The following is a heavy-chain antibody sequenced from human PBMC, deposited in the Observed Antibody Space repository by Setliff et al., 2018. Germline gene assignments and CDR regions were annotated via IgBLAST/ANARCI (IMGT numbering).Heavy chain of an antibody. CDR3: VRRAGTCSY. D-gene: IGHD3-10*02. V-gene: IGHV3-9*03. Sequence: GGSLRLSCEASGFTFDNYGMHWVRQTPGKGLEWVPGISWNSGAKGYADSVKGRFTISRDNAKNSLYLQMNSLRTEDMALYYCVRRAGTCSYWGQGTLVTVSS. J-gene: IGHJ4*02. CDR2: ISWNSGAK. CDR1: GFTFDNYG.